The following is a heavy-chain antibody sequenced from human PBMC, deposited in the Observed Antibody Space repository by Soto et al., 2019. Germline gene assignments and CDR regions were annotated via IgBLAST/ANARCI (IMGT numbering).Heavy chain of an antibody. CDR3: AKITAA. V-gene: IGHV3-23*01. CDR1: GFTFSAYV. D-gene: IGHD6-13*01. CDR2: ITSSGGGT. J-gene: IGHJ4*02. Sequence: PGGSLRLSCAASGFTFSAYVMSWVRQAPGKGLEWVSSITSSGGGTYYADSVKGRFTVSRDNSKNTVYLQMNSLRDEDTAVYYCAKITAAWGQGTPVPVYS.